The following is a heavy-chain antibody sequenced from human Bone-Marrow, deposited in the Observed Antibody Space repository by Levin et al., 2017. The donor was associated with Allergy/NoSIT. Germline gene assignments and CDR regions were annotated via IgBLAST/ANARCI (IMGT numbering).Heavy chain of an antibody. J-gene: IGHJ4*02. CDR1: GDSISSHY. Sequence: KPSETLSLTCSVFGDSISSHYWSWIRQPPGKGLEWIGYIYYSGSTNYNTSLNGRVTISVDRSQNQFSLKLTSVTAADTAMYFCARDTFWSGYDSWGQGILVTVSP. CDR3: ARDTFWSGYDS. CDR2: IYYSGST. D-gene: IGHD3-3*01. V-gene: IGHV4-59*11.